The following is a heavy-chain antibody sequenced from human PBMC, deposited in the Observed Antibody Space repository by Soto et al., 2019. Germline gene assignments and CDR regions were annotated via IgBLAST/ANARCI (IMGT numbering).Heavy chain of an antibody. Sequence: QVQLVQSGAEVKKPGSSVKDSCKASGGTFSASTFTWVRQAPGQGLEWMGRTIPLLNVADYAQDFQGRLTITADKSTSTTYMELTSLTSKDTAVYYCARDSPIGSTFSGYDAIDSWGQGTLVTVSS. J-gene: IGHJ4*02. CDR3: ARDSPIGSTFSGYDAIDS. V-gene: IGHV1-69*08. CDR2: TIPLLNVA. CDR1: GGTFSAST. D-gene: IGHD5-12*01.